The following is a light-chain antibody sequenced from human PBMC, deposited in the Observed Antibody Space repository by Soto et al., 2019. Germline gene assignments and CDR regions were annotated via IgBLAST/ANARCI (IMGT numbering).Light chain of an antibody. CDR3: HQYNNWPPGT. J-gene: IGKJ1*01. V-gene: IGKV3-15*01. Sequence: EIVMTQSPATLSVSPGERATLSCRASQSVSNTLAWYQQKPGQAPRLLIYGASTRATGVPARFSGSGSGTEFTLTISSLQSDDFALYYCHQYNNWPPGTFGQGTRLEIK. CDR1: QSVSNT. CDR2: GAS.